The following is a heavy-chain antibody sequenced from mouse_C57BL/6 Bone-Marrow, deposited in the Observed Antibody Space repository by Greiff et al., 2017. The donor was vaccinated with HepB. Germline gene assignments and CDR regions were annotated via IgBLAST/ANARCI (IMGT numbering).Heavy chain of an antibody. J-gene: IGHJ3*01. CDR1: GFTFSSYG. CDR3: ARPETGTGFAY. CDR2: ISSGGSYT. V-gene: IGHV5-6*01. D-gene: IGHD4-1*01. Sequence: EVQLVESGGDLVKPGGSLKLSCAASGFTFSSYGMSWVRQTPDKRLEWVATISSGGSYTYYPDSVKGRFTISRDNAKNTLYLQMSSLKSEDTAMYYCARPETGTGFAYWGQGTLVTVSA.